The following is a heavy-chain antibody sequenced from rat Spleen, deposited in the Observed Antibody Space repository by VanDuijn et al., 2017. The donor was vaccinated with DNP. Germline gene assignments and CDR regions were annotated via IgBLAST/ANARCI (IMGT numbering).Heavy chain of an antibody. J-gene: IGHJ4*01. D-gene: IGHD1-10*01. CDR1: GFTFSNYG. Sequence: EVQLVESGGGLVQPGRSLKLSCAASGFTFSNYGMAWVRQAPTKGLEWVASITNTGGSTYYPDSVKGRFTISRDNEKSTLYLQMNSLRSEDTATYYCARGITTMGVMDAWGQGASVTVSS. CDR3: ARGITTMGVMDA. V-gene: IGHV5-29*01. CDR2: ITNTGGST.